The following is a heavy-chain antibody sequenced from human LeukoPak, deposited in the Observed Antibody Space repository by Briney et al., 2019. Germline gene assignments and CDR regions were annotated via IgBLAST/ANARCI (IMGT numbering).Heavy chain of an antibody. CDR3: ARRAGAYSQPYDY. V-gene: IGHV3-23*01. CDR1: GFTFSNYA. J-gene: IGHJ4*02. CDR2: ISDSGDST. D-gene: IGHD4/OR15-4a*01. Sequence: GGSLRLSCAASGFTFSNYAMNWVRQAPEKGLEWVLGISDSGDSTYFADSVKGRFTISRDNSKNTLYLQMNSLRAEDTAVYYCARRAGAYSQPYDYWGQGTLVTVSS.